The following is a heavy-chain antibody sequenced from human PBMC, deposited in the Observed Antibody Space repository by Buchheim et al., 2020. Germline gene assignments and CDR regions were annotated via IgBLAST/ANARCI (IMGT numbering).Heavy chain of an antibody. CDR2: FNPSSGGT. Sequence: QVQLAQSGAEVKESGASVKVSCKASGYTFTGFYLHWVRRAPGQGLEWMGRFNPSSGGTRYAQKFQGRVSMTGDTSVTTAYMELTRLTSADTAVYFCARGLDVVALVWEGSYDSGMGLWGPG. V-gene: IGHV1-2*06. D-gene: IGHD5-12*01. CDR3: ARGLDVVALVWEGSYDSGMGL. CDR1: GYTFTGFY. J-gene: IGHJ6*01.